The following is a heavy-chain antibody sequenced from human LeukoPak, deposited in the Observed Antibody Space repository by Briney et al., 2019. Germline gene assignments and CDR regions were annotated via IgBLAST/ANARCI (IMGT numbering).Heavy chain of an antibody. V-gene: IGHV3-30*18. D-gene: IGHD2-15*01. Sequence: GGSLRLSCAASGFTFSSYGVHWIRQAPGKGLEWVAVISYDGSNKYYADSVKGRFTISRDNSKNTLYLQMNSLRAEDTAVYYCAKTGYCSGGSCYYFDYWGQGTLVTVSS. J-gene: IGHJ4*02. CDR3: AKTGYCSGGSCYYFDY. CDR1: GFTFSSYG. CDR2: ISYDGSNK.